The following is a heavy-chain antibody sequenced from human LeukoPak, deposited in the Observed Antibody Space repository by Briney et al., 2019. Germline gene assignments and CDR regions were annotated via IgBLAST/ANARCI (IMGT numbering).Heavy chain of an antibody. J-gene: IGHJ6*02. CDR3: ARASTWYYYGMDV. CDR2: INPNSGGT. Sequence: ASAKVSCKASGYTFTGYYMHWVRQAPGQGLEWMGWINPNSGGTNCAQKFQGRVNMTRDASISTAYMELSRLRSDDTAVYYCARASTWYYYGMDVWGQGTTVTVSS. D-gene: IGHD2/OR15-2a*01. V-gene: IGHV1-2*02. CDR1: GYTFTGYY.